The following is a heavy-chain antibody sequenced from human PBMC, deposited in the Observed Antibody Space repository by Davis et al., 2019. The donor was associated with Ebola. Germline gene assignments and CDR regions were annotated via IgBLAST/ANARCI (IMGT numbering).Heavy chain of an antibody. J-gene: IGHJ5*02. Sequence: PSETLSLTCSVSGGSITTYHRIWIRQPPGKGLEWIGQIDDSGYGNYNPSLKSRVTISKDTSRNQFSLTLTSVTAADTAVYYCAGYYGGEGGRGPWGQGTLVTVSS. CDR2: IDDSGYG. V-gene: IGHV4-59*01. CDR3: AGYYGGEGGRGP. D-gene: IGHD4-23*01. CDR1: GGSITTYH.